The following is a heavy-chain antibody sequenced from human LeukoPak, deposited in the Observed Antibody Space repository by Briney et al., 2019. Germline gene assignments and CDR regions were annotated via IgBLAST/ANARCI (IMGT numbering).Heavy chain of an antibody. CDR1: GGTFSTDA. V-gene: IGHV1-69*01. D-gene: IGHD2-21*02. Sequence: GASVKVSCKASGGTFSTDAISWVRQAPGQGHEWMGGIIPIFGTANYAQKFQGRVTITADESTSTAYMELSSLRSEDTAVYYCARSPVVVTEHYYYYMDVWGKGTTVTISS. CDR3: ARSPVVVTEHYYYYMDV. J-gene: IGHJ6*03. CDR2: IIPIFGTA.